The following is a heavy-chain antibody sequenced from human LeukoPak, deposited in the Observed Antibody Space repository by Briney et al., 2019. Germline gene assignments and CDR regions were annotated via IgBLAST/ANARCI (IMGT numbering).Heavy chain of an antibody. CDR2: ISSSSSTI. D-gene: IGHD3-3*01. Sequence: GGSLRLSCAASGFTFSSYSMNWVRQAPGKGLEWVSYISSSSSTIYYADSVKGRFTISRDNAKNSLYLQMNSLRAEDTAVYYCARDGTSWRFLEWHNFDYWGQGTLVTVSS. CDR1: GFTFSSYS. V-gene: IGHV3-48*01. CDR3: ARDGTSWRFLEWHNFDY. J-gene: IGHJ4*02.